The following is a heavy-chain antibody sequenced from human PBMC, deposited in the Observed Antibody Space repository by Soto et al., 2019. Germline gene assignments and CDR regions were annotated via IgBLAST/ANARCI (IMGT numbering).Heavy chain of an antibody. Sequence: PGESLKISCKGSGYSFTSYWIGWVRQMPGKGLEWMGIIYPGDSDTRYSPSFQGQVTISADKSISTAYLQWSSLKASDTAMYYCARRYSWCRPPDAFDIWGQGTMVTVSS. CDR3: ARRYSWCRPPDAFDI. V-gene: IGHV5-51*01. D-gene: IGHD6-13*01. J-gene: IGHJ3*02. CDR1: GYSFTSYW. CDR2: IYPGDSDT.